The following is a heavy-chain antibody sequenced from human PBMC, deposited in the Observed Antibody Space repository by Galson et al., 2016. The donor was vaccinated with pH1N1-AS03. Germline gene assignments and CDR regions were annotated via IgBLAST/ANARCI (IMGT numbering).Heavy chain of an antibody. V-gene: IGHV3-21*01. D-gene: IGHD5-12*01. CDR3: TRSAPRGGHEPFDF. J-gene: IGHJ4*02. CDR1: GSALIDYS. Sequence: SLRLSCAASGSALIDYSMHWVRQAPGKGLEWVSSIDPTSTYIYYADSPTGRFTISRDNAFNSLYLQMNSLRVDDTAVYFCTRSAPRGGHEPFDFWGQGTLVTVSP. CDR2: IDPTSTYI.